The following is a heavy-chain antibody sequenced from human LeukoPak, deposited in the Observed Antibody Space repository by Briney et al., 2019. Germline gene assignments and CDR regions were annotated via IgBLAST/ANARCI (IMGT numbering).Heavy chain of an antibody. J-gene: IGHJ4*02. V-gene: IGHV4-59*03. Sequence: SETLSLTCTVSGGSISGYYWSRIRQPPGKGPEWIGYIYYSGSTKYSPSLESRVAMSVDTSKNQFSLTLTSVTAADTAVYYCARFRNYNDYWGQGTLVTVSS. CDR1: GGSISGYY. CDR2: IYYSGST. D-gene: IGHD1-14*01. CDR3: ARFRNYNDY.